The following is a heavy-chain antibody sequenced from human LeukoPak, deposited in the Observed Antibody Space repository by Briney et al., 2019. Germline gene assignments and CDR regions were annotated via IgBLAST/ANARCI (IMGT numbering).Heavy chain of an antibody. V-gene: IGHV4-39*01. D-gene: IGHD4-17*01. CDR1: GGSISTSRHY. Sequence: PSQTLSLTCTVSGGSISTSRHYWGWIRQPPGKGLEWIGSTYYSGSTCYDPSLKSRVTISVDTYKSRFSLKLSSVTAADTAVYYCATTVTTRYYFDSWGQGTLVTVSS. J-gene: IGHJ4*02. CDR2: TYYSGST. CDR3: ATTVTTRYYFDS.